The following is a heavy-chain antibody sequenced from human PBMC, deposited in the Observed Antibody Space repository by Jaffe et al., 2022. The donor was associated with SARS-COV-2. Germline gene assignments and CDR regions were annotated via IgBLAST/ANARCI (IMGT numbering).Heavy chain of an antibody. CDR2: INHSGST. J-gene: IGHJ3*02. CDR3: ARKNDDYVWGSYRRGAFDI. Sequence: QVQLQQWGAGLLKPSETLSLTCAVYGGSFSGYYWSWIRQPPGKGLEWIGEINHSGSTNYNPSLKSRVTISVDTSKNQFSLKLSSVTAADTAVYYCARKNDDYVWGSYRRGAFDIWGQGTMVTVSS. CDR1: GGSFSGYY. D-gene: IGHD3-16*02. V-gene: IGHV4-34*01.